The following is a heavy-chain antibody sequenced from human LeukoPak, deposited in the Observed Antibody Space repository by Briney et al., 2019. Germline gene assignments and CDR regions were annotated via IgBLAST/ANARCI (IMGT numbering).Heavy chain of an antibody. J-gene: IGHJ4*02. CDR2: IYISGST. CDR3: ARVGDYVWGSYRYDY. D-gene: IGHD3-16*02. CDR1: GVSISSASYY. V-gene: IGHV4-61*02. Sequence: PSETLSLTCTVSGVSISSASYYWSWIRQPAGKGLEWIGRIYISGSTNYKSSLKSRVTISVDTSKNQFSLKLSSVTAADTAVYYCARVGDYVWGSYRYDYWGQGTLVTVSS.